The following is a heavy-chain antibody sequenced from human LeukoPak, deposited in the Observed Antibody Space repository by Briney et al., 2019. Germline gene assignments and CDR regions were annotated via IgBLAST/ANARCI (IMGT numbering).Heavy chain of an antibody. J-gene: IGHJ4*02. CDR2: ISTSGST. CDR3: ASQVGYFDY. V-gene: IGHV4-61*02. Sequence: SQTLSLTCTVSGGSFSSGSYYWRWIRQPAGTGLEWIGRISTSGSTNYNPSLKSRVTISRDTSKNQFSLKLSSVTAADTAVYYCASQVGYFDYWGQGTLVTVSS. CDR1: GGSFSSGSYY. D-gene: IGHD1-26*01.